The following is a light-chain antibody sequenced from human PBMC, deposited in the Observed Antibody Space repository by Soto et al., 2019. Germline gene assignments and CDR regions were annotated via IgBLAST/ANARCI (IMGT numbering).Light chain of an antibody. V-gene: IGKV1-39*01. J-gene: IGKJ1*01. CDR1: QSISSY. CDR2: AAS. CDR3: QQSYRTPWT. Sequence: DSQRTQARSSLYASVGDRVTIPCRASQSISSYLNWYQQKPGKAPKXXIYAASSLQSGVPSRFSGSGSGTDFTLTISSLQPEDFATYYCQQSYRTPWTFGQGTKVDIK.